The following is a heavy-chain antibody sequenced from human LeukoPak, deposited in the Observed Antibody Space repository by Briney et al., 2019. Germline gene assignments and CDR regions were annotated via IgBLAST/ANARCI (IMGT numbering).Heavy chain of an antibody. CDR1: GGTLSSYA. J-gene: IGHJ4*02. V-gene: IGHV1-69*13. D-gene: IGHD3-22*01. CDR3: ARDHYYDSSGYYSSGDY. CDR2: IIPIFGTA. Sequence: GASVTVSCTASGGTLSSYAISWVRQAPGQGLEWMGGIIPIFGTANYAQKFQGRVTITADESTSTAYMELSSLRSEDTAVYYCARDHYYDSSGYYSSGDYWGQGTLVTVSS.